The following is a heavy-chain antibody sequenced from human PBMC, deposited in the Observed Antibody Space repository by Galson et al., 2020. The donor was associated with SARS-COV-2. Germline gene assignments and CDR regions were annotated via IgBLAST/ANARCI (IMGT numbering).Heavy chain of an antibody. D-gene: IGHD6-19*01. Sequence: GESLKISCAASGFTVSSNYMSWVRQAPGKGLEWVSVIYSGGSTYYADSVKGRFTISRDNSKNTLYLQMNSLRAEDTAVYYCARDRDSSGWYDYWGQGTLVIVSS. CDR2: IYSGGST. CDR3: ARDRDSSGWYDY. CDR1: GFTVSSNY. V-gene: IGHV3-66*01. J-gene: IGHJ4*02.